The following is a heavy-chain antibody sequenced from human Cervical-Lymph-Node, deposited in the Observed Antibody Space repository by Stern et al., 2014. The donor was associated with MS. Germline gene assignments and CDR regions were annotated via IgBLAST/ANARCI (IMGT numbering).Heavy chain of an antibody. CDR3: ARDYDGNYLTYFEY. J-gene: IGHJ4*02. Sequence: EVQLEESGGGLVKPGGSLKLSCAVSGFTFSSYSMTWVRQAPGKGLVWVSCISSSSSDIYYADSVKGRFTISRDNAKNSLSLQMNSLRAEDTAVYYCARDYDGNYLTYFEYWGQGTLVTVSS. V-gene: IGHV3-21*01. CDR1: GFTFSSYS. D-gene: IGHD2/OR15-2a*01. CDR2: ISSSSSDI.